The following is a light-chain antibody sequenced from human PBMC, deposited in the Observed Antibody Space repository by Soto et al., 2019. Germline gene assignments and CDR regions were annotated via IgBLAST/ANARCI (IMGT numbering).Light chain of an antibody. Sequence: QSVLTQPPSASGSPGQSVAISCTGTSSDVGGYNYVSWYQQHPGKAPKLMIYEVNKRPSGVPDRFSGSKSGNTASLAITGLQAEDEADYYCQSYDSRLNAFYVFGTGTKVTVL. CDR3: QSYDSRLNAFYV. V-gene: IGLV2-8*01. CDR2: EVN. CDR1: SSDVGGYNY. J-gene: IGLJ1*01.